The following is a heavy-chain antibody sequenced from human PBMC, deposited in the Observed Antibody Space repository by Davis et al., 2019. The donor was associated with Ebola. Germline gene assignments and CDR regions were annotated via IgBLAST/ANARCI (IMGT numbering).Heavy chain of an antibody. D-gene: IGHD1-26*01. CDR2: LGTSADT. J-gene: IGHJ3*02. V-gene: IGHV3-23*01. Sequence: PGGSLRLSCTVSGFTFSNAWLSWVRRAPGKGLEWVSTLGTSADTYYADSVKGRFTISRDNSKNTLYLQMNGLRVEDTAIYYCAKDTSNIWFDIWGQGTMVTVSS. CDR3: AKDTSNIWFDI. CDR1: GFTFSNAW.